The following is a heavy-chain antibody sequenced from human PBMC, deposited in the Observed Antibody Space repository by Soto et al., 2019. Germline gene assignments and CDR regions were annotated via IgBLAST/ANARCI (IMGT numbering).Heavy chain of an antibody. V-gene: IGHV4-34*01. D-gene: IGHD6-6*01. CDR1: GGSFSGYY. CDR2: INHSGST. J-gene: IGHJ4*02. Sequence: PSETLSLTCAVYGGSFSGYYWSWIRQPPGKGLEWIGEINHSGSTNYNPSLKSRVTISVDTSKNQFSLKLSSVTAADTAVYYCASILAARSSGSDYWGQGTLVTVS. CDR3: ASILAARSSGSDY.